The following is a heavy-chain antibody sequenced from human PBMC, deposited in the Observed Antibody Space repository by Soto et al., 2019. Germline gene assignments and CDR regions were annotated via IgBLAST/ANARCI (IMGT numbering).Heavy chain of an antibody. J-gene: IGHJ4*02. V-gene: IGHV3-30-3*02. CDR3: AAAGEMATMGY. CDR2: ISYDGSNK. Sequence: GGSLRLSCAGSGFTLSNFAMHWVRQAPGKGLEWVAVISYDGSNKYYADSVKGRFTISRDNPKNTLYLQMNSLRAEDTAVYYCAAAGEMATMGYWGQGTLVTVSS. D-gene: IGHD3-16*01. CDR1: GFTLSNFA.